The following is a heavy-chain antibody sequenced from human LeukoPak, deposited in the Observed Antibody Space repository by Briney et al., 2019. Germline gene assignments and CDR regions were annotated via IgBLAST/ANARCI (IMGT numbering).Heavy chain of an antibody. CDR2: IYSSGST. V-gene: IGHV4-59*08. J-gene: IGHJ4*02. D-gene: IGHD2-15*01. CDR1: GDSISTYF. Sequence: KPSETLSLTCTVSGDSISTYFWSWVRQPPGKGLEWIGYIYSSGSTSYNPSPKSRVTISVDTSKNQFSLKLSSVTAADTAVYYCAKAAGYCSGGNCFDYWGQGTLVTVSS. CDR3: AKAAGYCSGGNCFDY.